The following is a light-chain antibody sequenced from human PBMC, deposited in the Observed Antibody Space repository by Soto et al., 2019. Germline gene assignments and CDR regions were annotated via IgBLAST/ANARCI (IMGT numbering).Light chain of an antibody. CDR3: QQYDNLRLT. V-gene: IGKV1-33*01. CDR1: QDISNY. Sequence: DIQMTQSPSSLSASVGDRVTITCQASQDISNYLNWYQQKPGKAPKLLIYDASNVETGVPSRFSGSVSGTDFTFTISSLQAEDIATYYCQQYDNLRLTFGGGTKVEIK. J-gene: IGKJ4*01. CDR2: DAS.